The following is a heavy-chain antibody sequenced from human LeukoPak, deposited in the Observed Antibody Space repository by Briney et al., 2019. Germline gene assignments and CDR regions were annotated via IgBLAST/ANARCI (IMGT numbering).Heavy chain of an antibody. CDR3: ASQIVVVPTANDAFDI. CDR2: LNSDGSNT. V-gene: IGHV3-74*01. Sequence: GGSLRLSCAASGFTFSSYSMNWVRQAPGRGLVWVSRLNSDGSNTTYADSVKGRFTISRDNAKNTLYLQMNSLRAEDTAVYYCASQIVVVPTANDAFDIWGQGTMVTVSS. D-gene: IGHD2-2*01. CDR1: GFTFSSYS. J-gene: IGHJ3*02.